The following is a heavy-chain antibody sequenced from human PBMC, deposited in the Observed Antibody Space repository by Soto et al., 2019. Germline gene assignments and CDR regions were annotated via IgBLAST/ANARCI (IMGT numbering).Heavy chain of an antibody. D-gene: IGHD3-10*01. Sequence: VQLQESGPGLVKPSETLSLTCTVSGGSISSYCWSWIRQTAGKGLEWIGYIYYSWSTNYNPSLKSRVTISVDTSKNQFSLKLSSVTAADTAVYYCARVWGGAFDIWGQGTMVTVSS. CDR3: ARVWGGAFDI. CDR2: IYYSWST. V-gene: IGHV4-59*01. CDR1: GGSISSYC. J-gene: IGHJ3*02.